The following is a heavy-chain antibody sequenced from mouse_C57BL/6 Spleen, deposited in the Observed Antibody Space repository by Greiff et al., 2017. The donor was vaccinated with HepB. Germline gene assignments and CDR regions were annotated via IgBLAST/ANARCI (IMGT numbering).Heavy chain of an antibody. CDR3: ASPGSSPAWFAY. V-gene: IGHV1-50*01. CDR1: GYTFTSYW. CDR2: IDPSDSYT. Sequence: VQLQQPGAELVKPGASVKLSCKASGYTFTSYWMQWVKQRPGQGLEWIGEIDPSDSYTNYNQKFKGKATLTVDTSSSTAYMQLSSLTSEDSAVYYCASPGSSPAWFAYWGQGTLVTVSA. J-gene: IGHJ3*01. D-gene: IGHD1-1*01.